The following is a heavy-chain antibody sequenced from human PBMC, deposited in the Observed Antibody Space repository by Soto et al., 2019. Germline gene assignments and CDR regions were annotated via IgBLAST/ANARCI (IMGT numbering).Heavy chain of an antibody. V-gene: IGHV4-34*01. CDR3: AVQSTAGSYYDLGSYYYYYAMDV. CDR1: GGSFSGYY. D-gene: IGHD3-10*01. J-gene: IGHJ6*02. CDR2: INHSGST. Sequence: SETLSLTCAVYGGSFSGYYWNWIRQPPGKGLERIGEINHSGSTNYNPSLKSRVTISVDTSKNQFSLKLSSVTAADTAVYYCAVQSTAGSYYDLGSYYYYYAMDVWGQGTTVTVSS.